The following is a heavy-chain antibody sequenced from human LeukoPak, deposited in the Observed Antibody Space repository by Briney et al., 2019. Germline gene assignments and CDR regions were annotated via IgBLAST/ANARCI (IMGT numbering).Heavy chain of an antibody. Sequence: GRSLRLSCAASGFTFSSYGMNWVRQAPGKGLEWVSYISSSSSTIYYADSVKGRFTISRDNAKNSLYLQMNSLRDEDTAVYYCARERRAVAGTLFDYWGQGTLVTVSS. J-gene: IGHJ4*02. CDR2: ISSSSSTI. V-gene: IGHV3-48*02. CDR1: GFTFSSYG. CDR3: ARERRAVAGTLFDY. D-gene: IGHD6-19*01.